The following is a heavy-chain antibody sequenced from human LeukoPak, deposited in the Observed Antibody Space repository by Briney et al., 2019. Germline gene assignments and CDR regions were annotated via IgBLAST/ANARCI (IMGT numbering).Heavy chain of an antibody. V-gene: IGHV4-4*02. CDR3: ARDLKGDTAMAPARYYYYGMDV. CDR1: GGSISGSNW. D-gene: IGHD5-18*01. J-gene: IGHJ6*04. CDR2: VYHSGST. Sequence: SETLSLTCAVSGGSISGSNWWSWVRQPPGKGLEWIGEVYHSGSTNYNPSLKSRVTISVDKSKNQFSLKLSSVTAADTAVYYCARDLKGDTAMAPARYYYYGMDVWGKGTTVTVSS.